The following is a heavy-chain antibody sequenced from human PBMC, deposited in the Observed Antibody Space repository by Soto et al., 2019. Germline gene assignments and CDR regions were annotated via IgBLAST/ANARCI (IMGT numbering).Heavy chain of an antibody. CDR2: ISKSDYT. CDR1: GFAFNNYG. CDR3: AREDSIIIPTVSDF. J-gene: IGHJ4*02. Sequence: GGSLRLSCTVSGFAFNNYGINWVRQAPGKGLEWVSSISKSDYTYYSDSVKGRFTISRDNAKNSVSLQMNTLRVEDTAVYYCAREDSIIIPTVSDFWGQGTLVTVSS. V-gene: IGHV3-21*01. D-gene: IGHD3-22*01.